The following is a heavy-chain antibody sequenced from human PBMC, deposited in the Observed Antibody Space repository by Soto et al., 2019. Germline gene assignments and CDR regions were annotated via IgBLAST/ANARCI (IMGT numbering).Heavy chain of an antibody. J-gene: IGHJ4*02. CDR2: ISSSSSYI. CDR3: ARAWQQLVPDY. Sequence: SLRLSCAASGFTFSSYSMNWVRQAPGKGLEWVSSISSSSSYIYYADSVKGRFTISRDNAKNSLYLQMNSLRAEDTAVYYCARAWQQLVPDYWGQGTLVTVSS. D-gene: IGHD6-13*01. V-gene: IGHV3-21*01. CDR1: GFTFSSYS.